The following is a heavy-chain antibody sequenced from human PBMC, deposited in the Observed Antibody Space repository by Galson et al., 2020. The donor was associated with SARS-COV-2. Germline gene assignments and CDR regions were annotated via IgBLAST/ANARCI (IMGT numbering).Heavy chain of an antibody. V-gene: IGHV3-53*04. Sequence: TGGSLRLSCAATGFTIYGNYINWVRQAPGKGLEWVSIIYAYSGANTYYADSVRGRFTISRHNSENTVYLQMNSLKLEDTAVYYCARGVGGMNVWGLGTTVTVSS. D-gene: IGHD3-10*01. CDR1: GFTIYGNY. CDR2: IYAYSGANT. J-gene: IGHJ6*02. CDR3: ARGVGGMNV.